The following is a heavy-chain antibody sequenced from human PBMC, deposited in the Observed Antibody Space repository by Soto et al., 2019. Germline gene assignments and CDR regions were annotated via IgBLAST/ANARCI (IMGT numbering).Heavy chain of an antibody. CDR2: IKQDGSEK. V-gene: IGHV3-7*01. CDR3: ARDNGWGWFDAFDI. Sequence: EVQLVESGGGLVQPGGSLRLSCAASGFTFSSYWMSWVRQAPGKGLEWVANIKQDGSEKYYVDSVKGRFTISRDNAKNSLYLQMNSLRAEDTAVYYCARDNGWGWFDAFDIWGQGTMVTVSS. D-gene: IGHD3-10*01. CDR1: GFTFSSYW. J-gene: IGHJ3*02.